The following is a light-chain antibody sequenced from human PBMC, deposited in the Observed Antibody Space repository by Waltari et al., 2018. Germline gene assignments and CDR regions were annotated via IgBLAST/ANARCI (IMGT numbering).Light chain of an antibody. CDR1: QAISTY. J-gene: IGKJ2*01. Sequence: DIQMTQSPSSLSASIGDRVTITYRASQAISTYLSWFQQRPGEAPRLLIYAASILQTGVPLRFSGSGSGTDFTLTIINVQPEDFATYFCQQSYSFLYTFGQGTKLDI. CDR2: AAS. CDR3: QQSYSFLYT. V-gene: IGKV1-39*01.